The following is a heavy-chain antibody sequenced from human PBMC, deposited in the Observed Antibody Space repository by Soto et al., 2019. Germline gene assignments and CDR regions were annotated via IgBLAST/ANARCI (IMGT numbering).Heavy chain of an antibody. D-gene: IGHD2-15*01. CDR2: MNPKSGKT. Sequence: ASVKVSCKTSGYTFINYDINWVRQAPRKGLEWMGLMNPKSGKTGYAQKFQGRVSMTRDTSTSTAYMELNSLRSEDTATYYCSRTPGDYWGQGTLVTVSS. CDR3: SRTPGDY. V-gene: IGHV1-8*01. J-gene: IGHJ4*02. CDR1: GYTFINYD.